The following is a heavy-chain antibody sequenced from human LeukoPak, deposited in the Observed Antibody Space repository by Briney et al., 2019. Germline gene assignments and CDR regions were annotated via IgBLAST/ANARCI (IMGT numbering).Heavy chain of an antibody. D-gene: IGHD4-17*01. CDR1: GGSISSGDYY. CDR3: ARDRGHYEIDY. CDR2: IYYSGST. Sequence: SQTLSLTCTVSGGSISSGDYYWSWIRQPPGKGLEWIGYIYYSGSTYYNPSLKSRVTISLDTSKNHFSLKLSSVTAADTAIYYCARDRGHYEIDYWGQGTLVTVSS. J-gene: IGHJ4*02. V-gene: IGHV4-30-4*01.